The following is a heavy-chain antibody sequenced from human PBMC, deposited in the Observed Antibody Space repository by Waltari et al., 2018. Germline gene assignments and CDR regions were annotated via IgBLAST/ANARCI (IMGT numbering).Heavy chain of an antibody. V-gene: IGHV4-61*09. Sequence: QVQLQESGPGLVKPSQTLSLTCTVSGGSISSGSYYWSWIRQPAGKGLEWIGYIYTSGRTNYNPSPKSRVTISVDTSKNQFSRKLSSVTAADTAVYYCARGLDDYGDKEAGFDPWGQGTLVTVSS. J-gene: IGHJ5*02. CDR2: IYTSGRT. CDR3: ARGLDDYGDKEAGFDP. D-gene: IGHD4-17*01. CDR1: GGSISSGSYY.